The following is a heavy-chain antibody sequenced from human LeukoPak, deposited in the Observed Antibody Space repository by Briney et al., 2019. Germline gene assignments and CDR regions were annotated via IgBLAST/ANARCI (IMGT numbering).Heavy chain of an antibody. Sequence: GGSLRLSCAASGFSFSSYSMNWVSQAPGKRLEWVSSISSSSTYKYYADSVKGRFTISRDNAKNALYLQMNTLRAEDTAVYYCARDFTVETTAYFHNWGQGTLVTVSS. CDR3: ARDFTVETTAYFHN. J-gene: IGHJ1*01. CDR2: ISSSSTYK. D-gene: IGHD4-17*01. CDR1: GFSFSSYS. V-gene: IGHV3-21*01.